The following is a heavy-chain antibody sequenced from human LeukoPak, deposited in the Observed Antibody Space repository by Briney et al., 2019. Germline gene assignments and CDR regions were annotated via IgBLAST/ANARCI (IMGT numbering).Heavy chain of an antibody. J-gene: IGHJ4*02. D-gene: IGHD6-19*01. Sequence: PSETLSLTCAVYGGSFSGYYWSWIRQPPGKGLEWIGEINHSGSTNYNPSLKSRVTISVDTSKNQFSLKLSSVTAADTAVCYCARGSSHSSGWYGYWGQGTLVTVSS. CDR1: GGSFSGYY. V-gene: IGHV4-34*01. CDR3: ARGSSHSSGWYGY. CDR2: INHSGST.